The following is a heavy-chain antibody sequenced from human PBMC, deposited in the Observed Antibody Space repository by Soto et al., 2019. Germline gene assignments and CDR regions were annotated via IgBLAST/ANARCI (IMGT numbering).Heavy chain of an antibody. CDR1: GGTFGNSA. CDR2: IIPSFATG. J-gene: IGHJ6*02. CDR3: ARSYYGSWSYWFYGMDV. Sequence: QVQLVQSGAEVKKPGSSVNVSCKASGGTFGNSAISWVRQAPGQGLEWMGGIIPSFATGNSAPEFQGRLTITADKSTTTAYMELSSLRSEDTAVYYCARSYYGSWSYWFYGMDVWGQGPTVTVSS. V-gene: IGHV1-69*06. D-gene: IGHD3-10*01.